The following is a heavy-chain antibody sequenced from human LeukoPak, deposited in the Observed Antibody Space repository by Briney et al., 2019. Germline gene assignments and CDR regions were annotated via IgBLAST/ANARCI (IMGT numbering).Heavy chain of an antibody. CDR3: ARASRITIFGVVPRLYYYYGMDV. CDR2: IIPIFGTA. D-gene: IGHD3-3*01. Sequence: SVKVSCKASGGTFSSYAISWVRQAPGQGLEWMGGIIPIFGTANYAQRFQGRVTITADESTSTAYMELSSLRSEDTAVYYCARASRITIFGVVPRLYYYYGMDVWGQGTTVTVSS. J-gene: IGHJ6*02. CDR1: GGTFSSYA. V-gene: IGHV1-69*13.